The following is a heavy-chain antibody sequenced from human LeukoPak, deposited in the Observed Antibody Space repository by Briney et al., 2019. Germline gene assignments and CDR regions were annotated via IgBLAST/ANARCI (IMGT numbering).Heavy chain of an antibody. CDR1: GYTFTSYD. Sequence: ASVKVSCKASGYTFTSYDINWVRQATGQGLEWMGWMNPNSGNTGYAQKFQGRVTMTRNTSISTAYMELSSLRSEDTAVYYCARIIGWTTYYYDSSGYYRGYRTGPFDPWGQGTLVTVSS. CDR3: ARIIGWTTYYYDSSGYYRGYRTGPFDP. V-gene: IGHV1-8*01. D-gene: IGHD3-22*01. CDR2: MNPNSGNT. J-gene: IGHJ5*02.